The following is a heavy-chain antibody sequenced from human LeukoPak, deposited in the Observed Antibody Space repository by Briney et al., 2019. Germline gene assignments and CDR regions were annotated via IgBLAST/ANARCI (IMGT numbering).Heavy chain of an antibody. CDR3: ARDHSGSQHWFDP. J-gene: IGHJ5*02. V-gene: IGHV1-46*01. D-gene: IGHD1-26*01. Sequence: ASVKVSCKASGYTFSYYYMHWVRQAPGQGLEWMGVINPSGGTTSYAQKFQGRVTMTRDTSTSTVYMELSGLRSDDTALYYCARDHSGSQHWFDPWGQGTLVIVSS. CDR2: INPSGGTT. CDR1: GYTFSYYY.